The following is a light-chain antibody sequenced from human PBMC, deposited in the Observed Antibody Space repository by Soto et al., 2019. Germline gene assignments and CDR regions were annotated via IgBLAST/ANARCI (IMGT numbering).Light chain of an antibody. V-gene: IGLV4-69*01. Sequence: QPVLTQSPSASASLGASVRLTCTLSSGHSAYAIAWHQQQPQKGPRFLMKINTDGSHTKGDGIPDRFSGSRSGAERYLIISGLQSEDEADYFCQTWGTGAHVVFGGGTKLTVL. J-gene: IGLJ2*01. CDR3: QTWGTGAHVV. CDR1: SGHSAYA. CDR2: INTDGSH.